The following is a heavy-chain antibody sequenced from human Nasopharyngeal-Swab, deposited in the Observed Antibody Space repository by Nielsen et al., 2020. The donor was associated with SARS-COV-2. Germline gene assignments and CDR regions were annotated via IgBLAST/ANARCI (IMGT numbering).Heavy chain of an antibody. CDR2: IYYSGST. Sequence: WIRQPPGKGLEWIGYIYYSGSTNYNPSLKSRVTISVDTSKNQFSLKLSSVTAADTAVYYCARVDYYYYGMDVWDQGTTVTVSS. J-gene: IGHJ6*02. V-gene: IGHV4-59*01. CDR3: ARVDYYYYGMDV.